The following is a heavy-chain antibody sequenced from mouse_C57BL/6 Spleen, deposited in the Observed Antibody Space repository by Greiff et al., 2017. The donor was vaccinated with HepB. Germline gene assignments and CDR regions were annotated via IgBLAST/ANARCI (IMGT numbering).Heavy chain of an antibody. D-gene: IGHD1-2*01. CDR3: ARTFITTVKERDKDY. Sequence: QVQLQQPGTELVKPGASVKLSCKASGYTFTSYWMHWVKQRPGQGLEWIGNINPSNGGTNYNEKFKSKATMTVDKSSSTAYMQLSSLTSEDSAVYYGARTFITTVKERDKDYWGQGTTVTVSS. V-gene: IGHV1-53*01. CDR2: INPSNGGT. J-gene: IGHJ4*01. CDR1: GYTFTSYW.